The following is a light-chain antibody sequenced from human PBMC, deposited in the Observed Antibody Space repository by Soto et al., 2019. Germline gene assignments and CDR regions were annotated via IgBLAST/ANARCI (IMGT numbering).Light chain of an antibody. CDR3: QQRSNWPPTWT. CDR2: DAS. V-gene: IGKV3-11*01. CDR1: QSVSSY. J-gene: IGKJ1*01. Sequence: EIVWTQSPATLSLSPGGRATLSCRASQSVSSYLAWYQQKPGQAPRLLIYDASNRATGIPARFSGSGSGTDFTLTISSLEPEDFAVYYCQQRSNWPPTWTFGQGTKVEIK.